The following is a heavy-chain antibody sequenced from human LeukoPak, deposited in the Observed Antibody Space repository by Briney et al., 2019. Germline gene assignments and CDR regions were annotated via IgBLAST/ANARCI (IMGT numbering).Heavy chain of an antibody. J-gene: IGHJ4*02. CDR2: IKQDGSEK. CDR1: GFTFSRYW. Sequence: PGGSLRLSCAASGFTFSRYWMSWVRQAPGKGLEWVANIKQDGSEKYYVDSVKGRFTISRDNAKISLYLQMNSLRAEDTAIYYCARSAGSSGWYEGYYFDYWGQGTLDTVSS. D-gene: IGHD6-13*01. V-gene: IGHV3-7*01. CDR3: ARSAGSSGWYEGYYFDY.